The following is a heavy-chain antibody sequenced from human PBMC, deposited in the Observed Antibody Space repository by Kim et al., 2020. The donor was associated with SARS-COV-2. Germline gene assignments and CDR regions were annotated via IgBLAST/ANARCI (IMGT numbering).Heavy chain of an antibody. CDR3: ARASSGWSSPYFDY. J-gene: IGHJ4*02. V-gene: IGHV4-59*01. D-gene: IGHD6-19*01. Sequence: SETLSLTCTVSGGSISSYYWSWIRQPPGKGLEWIGYIYYSGSTNYNPSLKSRVTISVDTSKNQFSLKLSSVTAADTAVYYCARASSGWSSPYFDYWGQGTLVTVSS. CDR1: GGSISSYY. CDR2: IYYSGST.